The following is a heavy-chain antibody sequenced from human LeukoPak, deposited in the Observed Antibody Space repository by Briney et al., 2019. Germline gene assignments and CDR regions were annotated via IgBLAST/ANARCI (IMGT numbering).Heavy chain of an antibody. V-gene: IGHV3-48*03. D-gene: IGHD1-26*01. CDR2: ISGSGNTM. CDR1: GLTFSSYG. J-gene: IGHJ4*02. Sequence: GGSLILSCAASGLTFSSYGMNWVRQAPGKGLEWVSYISGSGNTMYYADSVKGRFTISRDNAKNSLYLQMNSLGAEDTAVYYCARVGSWEFDYWGQGTLVTVSS. CDR3: ARVGSWEFDY.